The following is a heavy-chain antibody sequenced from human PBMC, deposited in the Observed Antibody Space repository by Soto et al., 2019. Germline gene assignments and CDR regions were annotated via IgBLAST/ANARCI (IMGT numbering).Heavy chain of an antibody. CDR1: GFTFSTYW. Sequence: EVQLVESGGGLVQPGGSLRLSCAASGFTFSTYWMHWVRQAPGKGLVWVSRINSDGSSRSYAESVKGRFTISRDNDKNTVYVQMNSLRAEDTAVYYCAREPNGRRKQVDAFDLWGQGTKVTVSS. CDR2: INSDGSSR. CDR3: AREPNGRRKQVDAFDL. V-gene: IGHV3-74*01. J-gene: IGHJ3*01. D-gene: IGHD2-8*01.